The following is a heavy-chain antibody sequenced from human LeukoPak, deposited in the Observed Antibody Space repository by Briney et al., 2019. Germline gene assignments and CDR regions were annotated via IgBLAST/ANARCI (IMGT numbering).Heavy chain of an antibody. CDR2: ISAYNGNT. Sequence: GASVKVSCKASGYTFTSYGISWVRQAPGQGLEWMGWISAYNGNTNYAQKLQGRVTMTTDTSASTAYMELRSLRSDDTAVYYCARGDYVWGSYRPYYFDYWGQGTLVTVSS. CDR1: GYTFTSYG. J-gene: IGHJ4*02. V-gene: IGHV1-18*01. CDR3: ARGDYVWGSYRPYYFDY. D-gene: IGHD3-16*02.